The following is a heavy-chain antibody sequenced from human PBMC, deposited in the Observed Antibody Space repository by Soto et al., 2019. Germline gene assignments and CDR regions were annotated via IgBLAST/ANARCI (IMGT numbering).Heavy chain of an antibody. Sequence: PGGSLRLSCAASGFIFSDNSMKWVRQAPGKGLEWVSSISSTSTYIFYADSLKGRFTISRDNAKNSLYLQMNSLRAEDTAVYYCARQRDAREGDYWGQGTLVTVSS. V-gene: IGHV3-21*01. CDR1: GFIFSDNS. D-gene: IGHD1-26*01. CDR2: ISSTSTYI. J-gene: IGHJ4*02. CDR3: ARQRDAREGDY.